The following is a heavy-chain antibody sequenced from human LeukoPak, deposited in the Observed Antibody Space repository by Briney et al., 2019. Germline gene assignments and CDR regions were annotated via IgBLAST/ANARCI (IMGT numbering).Heavy chain of an antibody. CDR1: GGSISSYY. Sequence: PSETLSLTCTVSGGSISSYYWSWIRQPAGKGLEWIGRIYTSGSTNYNPSLKSRVTMSVDTSKNQFSLKLSSVTAADTAVYYCARGSKILTGYYKRAFDIWGQGTMVTVSS. D-gene: IGHD3-9*01. CDR2: IYTSGST. V-gene: IGHV4-4*07. CDR3: ARGSKILTGYYKRAFDI. J-gene: IGHJ3*02.